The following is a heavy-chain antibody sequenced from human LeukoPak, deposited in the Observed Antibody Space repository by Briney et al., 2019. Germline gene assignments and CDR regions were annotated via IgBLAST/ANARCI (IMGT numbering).Heavy chain of an antibody. D-gene: IGHD3-22*01. CDR3: ARRSYYDSGGYYYDF. Sequence: GESLKISCKGSGYSFNMYWIGWVRQMPGKGLEWMGIIYPGDSDTRYSPSFQGQVTISADKSISTAYLQWSSLKPSDTAMYYCARRSYYDSGGYYYDFWGQGTLVTVSS. V-gene: IGHV5-51*01. J-gene: IGHJ4*02. CDR1: GYSFNMYW. CDR2: IYPGDSDT.